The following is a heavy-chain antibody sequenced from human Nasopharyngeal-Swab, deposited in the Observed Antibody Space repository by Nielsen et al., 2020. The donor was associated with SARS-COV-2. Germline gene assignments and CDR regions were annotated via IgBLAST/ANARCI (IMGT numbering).Heavy chain of an antibody. Sequence: SDTLSLPCAVYGGSFRGYYWSWIRQPPGKGLEWIGEINHRGSTNYNPSLKSRVTISVDTSKNPFSLTLSSVTAADTALYYCATYYYDSGGYYLFDYWGQGTLVTVSS. CDR1: GGSFRGYY. CDR3: ATYYYDSGGYYLFDY. V-gene: IGHV4-34*01. J-gene: IGHJ4*02. D-gene: IGHD3-22*01. CDR2: INHRGST.